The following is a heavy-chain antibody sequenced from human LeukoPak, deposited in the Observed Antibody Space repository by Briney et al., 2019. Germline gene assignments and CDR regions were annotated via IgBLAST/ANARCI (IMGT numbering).Heavy chain of an antibody. CDR2: SSGSNGNT. Sequence: ASVKVSCKASGYTFTSYGISWVRQAPGQGVEWMGWSSGSNGNTNYAQKLQGRVTMTTDTSTSTAYMELRSLRSDDTAVYYCARYPLSYSSNWHYYFDYWGQGTLLTVSS. CDR3: ARYPLSYSSNWHYYFDY. J-gene: IGHJ4*02. V-gene: IGHV1-18*01. CDR1: GYTFTSYG. D-gene: IGHD6-13*01.